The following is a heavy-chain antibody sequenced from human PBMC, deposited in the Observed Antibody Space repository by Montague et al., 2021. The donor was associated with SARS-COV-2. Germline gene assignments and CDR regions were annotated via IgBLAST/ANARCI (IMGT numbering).Heavy chain of an antibody. CDR2: IYYSGST. V-gene: IGHV4-39*01. Sequence: SETLSLTCTVSGGSISSSSYFWGWIRHPPGKGLEWIGSIYYSGSTYYXXXLKSRVTISVDTSKNQFSLKLSSVTAADTAVFYCARKTSRGLTIFGVVTASYCFDSWGQGTLVTVSS. CDR3: ARKTSRGLTIFGVVTASYCFDS. D-gene: IGHD3-3*01. CDR1: GGSISSSSYF. J-gene: IGHJ4*02.